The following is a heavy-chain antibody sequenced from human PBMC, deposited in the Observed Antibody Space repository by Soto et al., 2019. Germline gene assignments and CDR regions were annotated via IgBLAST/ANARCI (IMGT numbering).Heavy chain of an antibody. V-gene: IGHV1-18*01. J-gene: IGHJ6*02. Sequence: QVQVVQAGAEVKETGASVRVSCKTSGYSFTAYGISWVRQAPGQGLEWMGWISCYNGKTKYAQKVQGRVTMTTDTSTSTAYMEVRSLRSYGTAMYYCARDAPPPELRFLEWHNYDYNGMDVWGQGTTVTVSS. D-gene: IGHD3-3*01. CDR1: GYSFTAYG. CDR3: ARDAPPPELRFLEWHNYDYNGMDV. CDR2: ISCYNGKT.